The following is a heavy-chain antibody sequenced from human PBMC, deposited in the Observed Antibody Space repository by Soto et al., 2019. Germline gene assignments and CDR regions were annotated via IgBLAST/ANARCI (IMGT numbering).Heavy chain of an antibody. CDR3: ARHDHTGYYGFDV. D-gene: IGHD1-1*01. J-gene: IGHJ6*02. Sequence: GQLAGSGPRMVKPSQTVSLNCSVSGGPILRGGSHLNRVPQRPGKGLEWIGYIYDSENTYNNPSLKGRVFLSIDTSKNQFSLKLTSVTAADTAVYYCARHDHTGYYGFDVWGQGTTVTVS. CDR2: IYDSENT. CDR1: GGPILRGGSH. V-gene: IGHV4-31*03.